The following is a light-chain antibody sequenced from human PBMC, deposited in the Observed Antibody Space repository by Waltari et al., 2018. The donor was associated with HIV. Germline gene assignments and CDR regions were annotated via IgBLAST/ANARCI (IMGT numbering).Light chain of an antibody. J-gene: IGLJ3*02. V-gene: IGLV2-14*01. Sequence: QSALTQTASASGSPGQYITISCTGSSSHLGSYTYVSWYQQHPGKAPKLMFYEVSNRPSGVSNRFAGSKSGNTSSLTISGLQAEDAADYYCSSYTSSSTRVFGGGTKLTVL. CDR1: SSHLGSYTY. CDR3: SSYTSSSTRV. CDR2: EVS.